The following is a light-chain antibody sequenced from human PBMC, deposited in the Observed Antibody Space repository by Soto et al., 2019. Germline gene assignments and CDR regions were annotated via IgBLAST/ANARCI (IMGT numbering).Light chain of an antibody. V-gene: IGKV3-20*01. Sequence: EIVLTQSPGTLSLSPGERATLSCRASQSVSSSYLAWYQQKPGQAPRLLIYGASSRATGIPDRFSGSGSGTDFTLTISRLEPEDFAGYYCQQYGSSFSITFGQGTRLEIK. J-gene: IGKJ5*01. CDR2: GAS. CDR1: QSVSSSY. CDR3: QQYGSSFSIT.